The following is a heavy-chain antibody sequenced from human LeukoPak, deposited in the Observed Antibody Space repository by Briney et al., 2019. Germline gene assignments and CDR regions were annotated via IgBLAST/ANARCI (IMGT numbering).Heavy chain of an antibody. CDR3: ARLVVTMVRGVITPYYMDV. D-gene: IGHD3-10*01. J-gene: IGHJ6*03. CDR2: IYYSGST. Sequence: PSETLSLTCTVSGGSISSYYWSWIRQPPGKGLEWIGYIYYSGSTNYNPSFKSRVTISVDTSKNQFSLKLSSVTAADTAVYYCARLVVTMVRGVITPYYMDVWGKGTTVTISS. V-gene: IGHV4-59*01. CDR1: GGSISSYY.